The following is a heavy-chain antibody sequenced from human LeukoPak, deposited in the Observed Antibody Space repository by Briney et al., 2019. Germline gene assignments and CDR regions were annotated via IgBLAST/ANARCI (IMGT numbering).Heavy chain of an antibody. CDR2: ISSNGGST. J-gene: IGHJ4*02. Sequence: GGSLRLSCAASGFTFSSYAMHWVRQAPGKGLEYVSAISSNGGSTYYANSVKGRFTISRDNAKNSLYLQMNSLRAEDTAVYYCARNGNDYGGNSGDYWGQGTLVTVSS. CDR1: GFTFSSYA. V-gene: IGHV3-64*01. D-gene: IGHD4-23*01. CDR3: ARNGNDYGGNSGDY.